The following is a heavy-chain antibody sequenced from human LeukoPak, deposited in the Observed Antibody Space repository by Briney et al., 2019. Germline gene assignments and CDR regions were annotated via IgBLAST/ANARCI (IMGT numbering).Heavy chain of an antibody. D-gene: IGHD7-27*01. Sequence: SETLSLTCTVSGGSISSYYWSWIRQPPRKGLEWIGYIYNSGSTNYNPSLKSRVTISVDTSKNQFSLKLNSVTAADTAVYYCARHRLGVWNWFDPWGQGALVTVSS. V-gene: IGHV4-59*08. CDR3: ARHRLGVWNWFDP. CDR1: GGSISSYY. J-gene: IGHJ5*02. CDR2: IYNSGST.